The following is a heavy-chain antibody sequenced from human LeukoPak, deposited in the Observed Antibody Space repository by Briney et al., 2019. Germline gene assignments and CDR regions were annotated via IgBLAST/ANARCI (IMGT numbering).Heavy chain of an antibody. Sequence: SETLSLTCAVSGGSLSGYYWSWIRQSPGKGQEWIGEVNDSGSTNFNPSLKTRVTMSVDTSKNQLSLNLRSVSAADAAVYYCLRGRGERSHYFYYYMDVWGEGTTVTVSS. CDR2: VNDSGST. CDR3: LRGRGERSHYFYYYMDV. D-gene: IGHD3-16*01. J-gene: IGHJ6*03. CDR1: GGSLSGYY. V-gene: IGHV4-34*01.